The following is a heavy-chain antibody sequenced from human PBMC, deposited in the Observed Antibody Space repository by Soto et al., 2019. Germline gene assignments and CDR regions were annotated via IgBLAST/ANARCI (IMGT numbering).Heavy chain of an antibody. J-gene: IGHJ6*02. CDR1: GASIITTYH. CDR3: ARHDWARFYGMDV. V-gene: IGHV4-39*01. Sequence: SETLSLTCSVSGASIITTYHWGWIRQTPGKGLAWIGSVYYSGATFYNPSLKSRVTILVDTSKSQFSLTLGSVTAADTAVYYCARHDWARFYGMDVWGQGTTVTVSS. CDR2: VYYSGAT. D-gene: IGHD2-21*01.